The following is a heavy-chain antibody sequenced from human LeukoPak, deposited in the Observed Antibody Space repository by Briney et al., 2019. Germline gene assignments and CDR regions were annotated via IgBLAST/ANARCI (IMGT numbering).Heavy chain of an antibody. J-gene: IGHJ6*03. CDR3: ARSPAPYYYYYMDV. Sequence: SEALSLTCTVSGGSISSSSYYWGWLRQPPGKGLEWIGSIYYSGSTYYNPSLKSRVTISVDTSKNQFSLKLSSVTAADTAVYYCARSPAPYYYYYMDVWGKGTTVTVSS. CDR2: IYYSGST. V-gene: IGHV4-39*01. CDR1: GGSISSSSYY.